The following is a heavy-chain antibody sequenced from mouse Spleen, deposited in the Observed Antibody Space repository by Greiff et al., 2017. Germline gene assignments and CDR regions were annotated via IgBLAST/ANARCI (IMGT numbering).Heavy chain of an antibody. CDR1: GFSLTSYG. D-gene: IGHD3-3*01. CDR2: IWSGGST. Sequence: VKLQESGPGLVQPSQSLSITCTVSGFSLTSYGVHWVRQSPGKGLEWLGVIWSGGSTDYNAAFISRLSISKDNSKSQVFFKMNSLQADDTAIYYCARNRLGQDAMDYWGQGTSVTVSS. V-gene: IGHV2-2*01. CDR3: ARNRLGQDAMDY. J-gene: IGHJ4*01.